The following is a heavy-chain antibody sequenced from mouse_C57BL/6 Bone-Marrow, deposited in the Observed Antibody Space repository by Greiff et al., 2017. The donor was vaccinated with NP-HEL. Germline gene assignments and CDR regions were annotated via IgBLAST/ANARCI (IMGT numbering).Heavy chain of an antibody. CDR1: GFTFTDYY. D-gene: IGHD2-5*01. J-gene: IGHJ3*01. Sequence: EVQVVESGGGLVQPGGSLSLSCAASGFTFTDYYMSWVRQPPGKALEWLGFIRNKANGYTTEYSASVKGRFTISRDNSQSILYLQMNALRAEDSATYYCARGDYYSNFAWFAYWGQGTLVTVSA. CDR2: IRNKANGYTT. V-gene: IGHV7-3*01. CDR3: ARGDYYSNFAWFAY.